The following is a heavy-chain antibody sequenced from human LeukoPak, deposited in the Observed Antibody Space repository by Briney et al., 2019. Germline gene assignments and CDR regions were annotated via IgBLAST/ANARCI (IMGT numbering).Heavy chain of an antibody. J-gene: IGHJ3*02. CDR3: ARDPAAGYTANSHDAFDI. V-gene: IGHV3-30*04. Sequence: GGSLRLSCAASGFTFSSYAMHWVRQAPGKGLEWVAVISYDGSNKYYADSVKGRFTISRDNSKNTLYLQMNSLRAEDTAVYYCARDPAAGYTANSHDAFDIWGQGTMVTVSS. D-gene: IGHD5-18*01. CDR2: ISYDGSNK. CDR1: GFTFSSYA.